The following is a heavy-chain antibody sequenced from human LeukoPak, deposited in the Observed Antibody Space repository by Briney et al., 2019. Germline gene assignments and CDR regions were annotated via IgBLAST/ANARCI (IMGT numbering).Heavy chain of an antibody. CDR1: GFTFSKYW. V-gene: IGHV3-74*01. Sequence: GGSLRLSCAASGFTFSKYWMLWVRHAPGKGLESVSRINTDGTVTTYADSVKGRFPVSRDNADNTMFLQMNSVRDEDTAVYYCATKQWLAPPPDSWGQGTPVTVSS. J-gene: IGHJ4*02. CDR2: INTDGTVT. D-gene: IGHD6-19*01. CDR3: ATKQWLAPPPDS.